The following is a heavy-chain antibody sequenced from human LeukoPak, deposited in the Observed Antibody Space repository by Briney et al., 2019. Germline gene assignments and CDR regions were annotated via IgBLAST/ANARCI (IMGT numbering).Heavy chain of an antibody. Sequence: ASVKVSCKASGYTFTGYYMHWVRQAPGQGLEWMGWINPNSGGTNYAQKFQGRVTMTRDTSISTAYMELSRLRSDDTAVYYCARAAAFGSAAGTFSYYYYMDVWGKGTTVTISS. CDR2: INPNSGGT. V-gene: IGHV1-2*02. J-gene: IGHJ6*03. CDR1: GYTFTGYY. CDR3: ARAAAFGSAAGTFSYYYYMDV. D-gene: IGHD6-13*01.